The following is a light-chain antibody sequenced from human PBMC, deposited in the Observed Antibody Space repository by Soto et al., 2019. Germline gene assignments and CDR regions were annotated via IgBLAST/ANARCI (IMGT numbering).Light chain of an antibody. CDR1: QSINSW. Sequence: DIQMTQSPSTLSASVGDRVTITCRASQSINSWLAWYQQKPGQAPRLLIYDASSLESGVPSRFSGSGSGSEVCLTISSLQPADFATYYCQQYNNYRALTFGGGTKVEIK. J-gene: IGKJ4*01. CDR3: QQYNNYRALT. V-gene: IGKV1-5*01. CDR2: DAS.